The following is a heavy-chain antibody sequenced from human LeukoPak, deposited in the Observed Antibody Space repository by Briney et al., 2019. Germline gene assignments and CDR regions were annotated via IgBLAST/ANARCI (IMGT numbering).Heavy chain of an antibody. CDR3: TKDLPDYGDYIEGY. D-gene: IGHD4-17*01. Sequence: GGSLRLSCAASGFTFSSFAMSWVRQAPGKGLEWVSTISGSGGTTNYADSVKGRFTLSRDNSKNTLYLQMNSLRAEDTAVYYCTKDLPDYGDYIEGYWGRGTLVTVSS. CDR1: GFTFSSFA. J-gene: IGHJ4*02. V-gene: IGHV3-23*01. CDR2: ISGSGGTT.